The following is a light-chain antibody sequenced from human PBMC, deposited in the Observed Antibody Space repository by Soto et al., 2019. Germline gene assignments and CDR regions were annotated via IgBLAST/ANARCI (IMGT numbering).Light chain of an antibody. CDR3: MXXXRXXWT. Sequence: VVLTQSPLSLSVALGQPASISCRSSQSLVFSDGNTYLNWFHQRPGQSPRRLIYKVSIRDSGVPDRFSGSGSGTDFTLKISRVEAXXXGVYYCMXXXRXXWTFGQGTKVDI. CDR2: KVS. V-gene: IGKV2-30*01. J-gene: IGKJ1*01. CDR1: QSLVFSDGNTY.